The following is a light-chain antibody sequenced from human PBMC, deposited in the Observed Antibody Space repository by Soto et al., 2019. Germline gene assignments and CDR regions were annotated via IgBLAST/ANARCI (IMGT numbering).Light chain of an antibody. CDR3: QQYGSSPPIT. CDR1: QSISTSP. V-gene: IGKV3-20*01. CDR2: GAF. J-gene: IGKJ5*01. Sequence: IGLPQSPGTLSLSPGERATLNCRASQSISTSPLAWYRQKPGQAPRLLIYGAFNRATGIPDRFSGSGSGTDFTLTISRLEPEDFAVYYCQQYGSSPPITFGQGTRLEIK.